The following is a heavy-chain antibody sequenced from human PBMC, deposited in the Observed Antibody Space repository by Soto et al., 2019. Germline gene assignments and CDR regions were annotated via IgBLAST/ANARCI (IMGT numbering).Heavy chain of an antibody. D-gene: IGHD3-22*01. CDR1: GGSISSSSYY. J-gene: IGHJ4*02. Sequence: SETLSLTCTVSGGSISSSSYYWGWIRQPPGKGLEWIGSIYYSGSTYYNPSLKSRVTISVDTSKNQFSLKLSSVAAADTAVYYCASMHDYYDSSGYYGRLWCFDYWGQGTLVTVSS. V-gene: IGHV4-39*01. CDR3: ASMHDYYDSSGYYGRLWCFDY. CDR2: IYYSGST.